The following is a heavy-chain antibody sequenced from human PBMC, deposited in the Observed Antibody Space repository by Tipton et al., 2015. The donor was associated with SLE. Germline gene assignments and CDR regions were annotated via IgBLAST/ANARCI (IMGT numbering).Heavy chain of an antibody. V-gene: IGHV4-39*07. CDR1: GASIGDTGYL. Sequence: TLSLTCTVSGASIGDTGYLWGWVRQPPGKGLEWIGSTFYTGRTYYNPSLKSRVTISVDTSKNHFSLTLHSLTAADTAVYYCARDDLSDAFDIWGQGTMVTVSS. J-gene: IGHJ3*02. D-gene: IGHD3/OR15-3a*01. CDR2: TFYTGRT. CDR3: ARDDLSDAFDI.